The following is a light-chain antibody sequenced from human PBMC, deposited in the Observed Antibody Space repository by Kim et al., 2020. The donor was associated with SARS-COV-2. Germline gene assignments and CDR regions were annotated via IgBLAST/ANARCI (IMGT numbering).Light chain of an antibody. Sequence: SYELTQPPSVSVSPGQTASITCSGDKLGDKYACWYQQKPGQSPVLVIYQDSKRPSGIPERFYGSNSGNTATLTISGTQAMDEADYYCQAWDSSTADVVFG. V-gene: IGLV3-1*01. CDR1: KLGDKY. J-gene: IGLJ2*01. CDR2: QDS. CDR3: QAWDSSTADVV.